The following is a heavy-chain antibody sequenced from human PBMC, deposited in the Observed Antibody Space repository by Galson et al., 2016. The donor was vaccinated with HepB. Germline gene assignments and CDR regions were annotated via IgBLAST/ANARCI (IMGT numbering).Heavy chain of an antibody. CDR3: VRGPGMVGATGFDY. V-gene: IGHV3-48*03. CDR2: ITTSSSTI. Sequence: SLRLSCAASGFTFSSYEMHWVRQAPGKGLEWISYITTSSSTIHYADSVMGRFTISRDNARNSLYLQMNSLKTEDTAVYYCVRGPGMVGATGFDYWGQGTLVTVSS. D-gene: IGHD1-26*01. J-gene: IGHJ4*02. CDR1: GFTFSSYE.